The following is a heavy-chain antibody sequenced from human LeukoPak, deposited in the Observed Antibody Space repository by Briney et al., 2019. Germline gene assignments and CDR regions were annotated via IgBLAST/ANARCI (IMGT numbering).Heavy chain of an antibody. J-gene: IGHJ1*01. D-gene: IGHD3-10*01. CDR3: ARGERFAYFQH. Sequence: SVKVSCKASGGTFSSYAISWVRQALGQGLEWMGGIIPIFGTANYAQKFQGRVTITADKSTSTAYMELSSLRSEDTAVYYCARGERFAYFQHWGQGTLVTVSS. V-gene: IGHV1-69*06. CDR1: GGTFSSYA. CDR2: IIPIFGTA.